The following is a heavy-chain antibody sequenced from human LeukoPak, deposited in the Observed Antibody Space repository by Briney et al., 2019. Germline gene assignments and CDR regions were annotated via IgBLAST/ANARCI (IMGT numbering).Heavy chain of an antibody. CDR1: GFTFSSYA. Sequence: PGGSLRLSCAASGFTFSSYAMHWVRQAPGKGLEWVAVISYDGSNKYYADSVKGRFTISRDNSKNTLYLQMNSLRAEDTAVYYCARVGGYSGYDWGYFDYWGQGTLVTVSS. CDR3: ARVGGYSGYDWGYFDY. J-gene: IGHJ4*02. V-gene: IGHV3-30*04. D-gene: IGHD5-12*01. CDR2: ISYDGSNK.